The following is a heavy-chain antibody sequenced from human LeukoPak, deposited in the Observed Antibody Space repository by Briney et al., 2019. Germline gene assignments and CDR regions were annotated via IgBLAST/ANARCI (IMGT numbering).Heavy chain of an antibody. CDR1: GFTFSSYA. CDR3: AKDLEQLWLLGYFDY. D-gene: IGHD5-18*01. Sequence: GGSLRLSCAASGFTFSSYAMSWVRQAPGKGLEWVSAISGSGGSTYYADSVKGRFTISRDNSKNTLYLQMNSLRAEDTAVYYCAKDLEQLWLLGYFDYWGQGTLVTVSS. V-gene: IGHV3-23*01. J-gene: IGHJ4*02. CDR2: ISGSGGST.